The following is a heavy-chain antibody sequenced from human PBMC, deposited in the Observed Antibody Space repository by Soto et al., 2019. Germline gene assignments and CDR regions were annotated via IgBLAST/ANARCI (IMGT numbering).Heavy chain of an antibody. CDR3: ATVGDLDAFDV. CDR2: INPSGGST. CDR1: GYTLTSYY. Sequence: GGSVKVSCKASGYTLTSYYMHWVRQAPGQGLEWMRIINPSGGSTSYAQKFQGRVTMTRDTSTSTVYMELSSLTSGDTAVYYCATVGDLDAFDVWGQGTLVTV. V-gene: IGHV1-46*01. D-gene: IGHD2-21*02. J-gene: IGHJ3*01.